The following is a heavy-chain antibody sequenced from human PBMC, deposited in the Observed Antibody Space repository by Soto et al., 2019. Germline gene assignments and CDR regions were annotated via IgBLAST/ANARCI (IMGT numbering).Heavy chain of an antibody. CDR3: ARSSSSEYSGYVYFDY. Sequence: SGPTLVNPTQTLTLTCTFSGFSLSTSGMCVSWIRQPPGKALEWLARIDWDDDKYYSTSLKTRLTISKDTSKNQVVLTMTNMDPVDTATYYCARSSSSEYSGYVYFDYWGQGTLVTVSS. V-gene: IGHV2-70*11. CDR2: IDWDDDK. J-gene: IGHJ4*02. CDR1: GFSLSTSGMC. D-gene: IGHD5-12*01.